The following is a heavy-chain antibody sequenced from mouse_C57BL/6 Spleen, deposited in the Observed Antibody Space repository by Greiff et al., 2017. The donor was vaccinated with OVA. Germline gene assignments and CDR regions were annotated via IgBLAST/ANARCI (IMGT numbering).Heavy chain of an antibody. CDR3: AREGNYGNYDWFAY. J-gene: IGHJ3*01. CDR1: GYSFTGYF. Sequence: VQLQQSGPELVKPGDSVKISCKASGYSFTGYFMNWVMQSHGKSLEWIGRINPYNGDTFYNQKFKGKATLTVDKSSSTAHMELRSLTSEDSAVYYCAREGNYGNYDWFAYWGQGTLVTVSA. V-gene: IGHV1-20*01. CDR2: INPYNGDT. D-gene: IGHD2-1*01.